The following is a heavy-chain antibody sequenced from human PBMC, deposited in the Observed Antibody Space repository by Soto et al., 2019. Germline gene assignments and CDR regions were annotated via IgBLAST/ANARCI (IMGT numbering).Heavy chain of an antibody. CDR3: AKDQVVLMVYAFDY. V-gene: IGHV3-23*01. CDR1: GFTFSSYA. CDR2: ISGSGGST. D-gene: IGHD2-8*01. J-gene: IGHJ4*02. Sequence: EVQLLESGGGLVQPGGSLRLSCAASGFTFSSYAMGWVRQAPGKGLEWVSAISGSGGSTYYADSVKGRFTISRNNSKNTLYLQMNCLRAEDTAVYYCAKDQVVLMVYAFDYWGQGTLVTVSS.